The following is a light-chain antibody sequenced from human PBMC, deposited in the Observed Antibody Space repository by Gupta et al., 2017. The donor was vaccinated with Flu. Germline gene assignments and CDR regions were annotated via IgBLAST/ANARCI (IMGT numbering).Light chain of an antibody. CDR2: YDT. CDR3: QVWDSSSDQVV. V-gene: IGLV3-21*02. Sequence: SSVLTQPPSVSVAPGETATLTCGGYNIGRKSVDWYQQRPGQAPVLVVYYDTDRPSGIPERLSCSNSGNTATLTTSSAEAGDEADYYCQVWDSSSDQVVFGGGTKLIVL. J-gene: IGLJ2*01. CDR1: NIGRKS.